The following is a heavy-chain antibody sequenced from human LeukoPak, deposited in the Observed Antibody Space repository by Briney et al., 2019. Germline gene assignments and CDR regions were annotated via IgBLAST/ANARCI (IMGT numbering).Heavy chain of an antibody. D-gene: IGHD2-2*01. CDR2: ISSSSSYI. Sequence: PGGSLRLSCVVSGFTFSSYWMSWVRQAPGKGLEWVSSISSSSSYIYYADSVKGRFTISRDNAKNSLYLQMNSLRAEDTAVYYCARVPSSTSEHGWGQGTLVTVSS. V-gene: IGHV3-21*01. CDR3: ARVPSSTSEHG. CDR1: GFTFSSYW. J-gene: IGHJ4*02.